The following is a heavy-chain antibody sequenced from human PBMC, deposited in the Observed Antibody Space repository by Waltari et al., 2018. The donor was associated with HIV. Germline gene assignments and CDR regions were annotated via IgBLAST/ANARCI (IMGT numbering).Heavy chain of an antibody. D-gene: IGHD6-19*01. V-gene: IGHV3-21*01. CDR1: GFTFSSYT. Sequence: EVQLVESGGGLVKPGGSLRLSCEASGFTFSSYTMTWVRQAPGKGLEWVSSISSSSSDIYYAVSVKGRFTISRDNAKNSLFLQMSSLRAEDMAVYYCARASRGVAVAGFDYWGQGILVTVSS. CDR3: ARASRGVAVAGFDY. CDR2: ISSSSSDI. J-gene: IGHJ4*02.